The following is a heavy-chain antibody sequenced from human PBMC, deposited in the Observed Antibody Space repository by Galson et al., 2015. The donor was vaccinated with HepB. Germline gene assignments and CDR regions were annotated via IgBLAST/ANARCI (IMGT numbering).Heavy chain of an antibody. V-gene: IGHV4-61*02. D-gene: IGHD6-19*01. CDR3: ARVRSSGWQLTYYYYYMDV. Sequence: LSLTCTVSGGSISSGSYYWSWIRQPAGKGLEWIGRIYTSGSTNYNPSLKSRVTMSVDTSKNQFSLKLSSVTAADTAVYYCARVRSSGWQLTYYYYYMDVWGKGTTVTVSS. CDR1: GGSISSGSYY. CDR2: IYTSGST. J-gene: IGHJ6*03.